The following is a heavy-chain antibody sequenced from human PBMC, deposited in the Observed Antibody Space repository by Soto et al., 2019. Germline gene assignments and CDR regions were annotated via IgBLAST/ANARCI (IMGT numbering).Heavy chain of an antibody. D-gene: IGHD6-19*01. CDR3: ITDQIAVAGPYYYYYGMDV. V-gene: IGHV3-15*01. J-gene: IGHJ6*02. CDR1: GFTFSNAW. CDR2: IKSKTDGGTT. Sequence: EVQLVEAGGGLVKPGGSLRLSCAASGFTFSNAWMSWVRQAPGKGLEWVCRIKSKTDGGTTDYAAPVKGRFTISRDDSKNTVCLQMNSMKTEDTAVYYCITDQIAVAGPYYYYYGMDVWGQGTTVPVSS.